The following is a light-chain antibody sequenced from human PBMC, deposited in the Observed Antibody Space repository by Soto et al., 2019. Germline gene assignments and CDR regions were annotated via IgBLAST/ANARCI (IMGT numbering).Light chain of an antibody. CDR1: SSDIGGYNF. J-gene: IGLJ1*01. Sequence: QSALTQPASVSGSPGQSITISCTGTSSDIGGYNFVSWYQHHPGKAPRLIIFGVSDRPSGVSDRFSGSKSGNTASLTISGLQAEDEADYYCSSYISSSSPYVFGTGNKLTVL. CDR3: SSYISSSSPYV. CDR2: GVS. V-gene: IGLV2-14*03.